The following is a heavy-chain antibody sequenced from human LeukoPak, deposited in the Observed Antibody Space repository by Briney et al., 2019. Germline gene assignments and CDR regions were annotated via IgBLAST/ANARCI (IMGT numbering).Heavy chain of an antibody. CDR1: GYTFTSYD. D-gene: IGHD1-26*01. CDR2: MNPNSGNT. V-gene: IGHV1-8*01. CDR3: ARGSGSYYPGDFDY. Sequence: ASVKVSCRASGYTFTSYDINWVRQATGQGLEWMGWMNPNSGNTGYAQKFQGRVTMTRNTSISTAYMELSSLRSEDTAVYYCARGSGSYYPGDFDYWGQGTLVTVSS. J-gene: IGHJ4*02.